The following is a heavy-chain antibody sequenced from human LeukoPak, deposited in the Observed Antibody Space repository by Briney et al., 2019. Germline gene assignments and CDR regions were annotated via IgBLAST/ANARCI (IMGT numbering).Heavy chain of an antibody. D-gene: IGHD2-15*01. CDR1: GFTFSSYE. Sequence: GGSLRLSCGASGFTFSSYEMNWVRQAPGKGLEWVSYISSSGSTIYYADSVKGRFTISRDNAKNSLYLQMNSLRAEDTAVYYCARETSYCSGGSCYPGGFDYWGQGTLVTVSS. CDR3: ARETSYCSGGSCYPGGFDY. CDR2: ISSSGSTI. V-gene: IGHV3-48*03. J-gene: IGHJ4*02.